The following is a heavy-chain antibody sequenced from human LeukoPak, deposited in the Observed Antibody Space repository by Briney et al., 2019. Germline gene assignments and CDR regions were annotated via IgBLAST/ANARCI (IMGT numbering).Heavy chain of an antibody. Sequence: GGSLRLSCAASGFTFSSYGMHWVRQAPGKGLEWVAVIWYDGSNKYYADSVKGRFTISRDNSKNTLYLQMNSLRVEDTAVYYCARDRGLTLGMDVWGQGTTVTVSS. J-gene: IGHJ6*02. CDR2: IWYDGSNK. CDR1: GFTFSSYG. D-gene: IGHD3/OR15-3a*01. CDR3: ARDRGLTLGMDV. V-gene: IGHV3-33*01.